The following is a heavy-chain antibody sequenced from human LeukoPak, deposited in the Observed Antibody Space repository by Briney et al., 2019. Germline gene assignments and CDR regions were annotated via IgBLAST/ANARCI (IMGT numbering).Heavy chain of an antibody. CDR2: IYYSGST. CDR1: GVTISNYY. J-gene: IGHJ5*02. D-gene: IGHD5/OR15-5a*01. V-gene: IGHV4-59*01. Sequence: SGTLCLTCTVSGVTISNYYWSWIRQPPGKGLEWIGYIYYSGSTNYNPSLKSRVTISVDTSNNQFSLKLNTVIAADTAVYYCARVVYSVCAKGNCFDLWGQGTLVTVSS. CDR3: ARVVYSVCAKGNCFDL.